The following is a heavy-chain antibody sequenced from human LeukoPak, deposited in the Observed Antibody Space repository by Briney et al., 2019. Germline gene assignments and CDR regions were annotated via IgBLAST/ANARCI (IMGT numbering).Heavy chain of an antibody. Sequence: ASVKVSCKASGYTFTNYAISWVRQAPGQGLEWMGWISVYSDDTKSAQNLQGRITMTKDTSTSTAYMEPRSLRSDDTAVYYCAREADSSGYFFRPDYWGQGTLVTVSS. CDR3: AREADSSGYFFRPDY. CDR1: GYTFTNYA. J-gene: IGHJ4*02. CDR2: ISVYSDDT. V-gene: IGHV1-18*01. D-gene: IGHD3-22*01.